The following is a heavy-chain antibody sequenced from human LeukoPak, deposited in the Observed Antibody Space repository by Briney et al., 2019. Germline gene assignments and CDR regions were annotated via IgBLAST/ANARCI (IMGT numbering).Heavy chain of an antibody. D-gene: IGHD6-13*01. Sequence: GASVKVSCKASGYTFTGYYMHWVRQAPGQGLEWMGWINPNSGGTNYAQKFQGRVTMTRDTSISTAYMELSRLRSDDTAVYYCARDYEGSSWYGGAFDIWGQGTMVTVSS. CDR2: INPNSGGT. J-gene: IGHJ3*02. CDR3: ARDYEGSSWYGGAFDI. CDR1: GYTFTGYY. V-gene: IGHV1-2*02.